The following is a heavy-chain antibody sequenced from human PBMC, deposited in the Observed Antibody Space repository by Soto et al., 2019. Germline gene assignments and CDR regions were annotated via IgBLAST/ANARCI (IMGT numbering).Heavy chain of an antibody. CDR2: MNPKSGNT. CDR3: ARGQQLLLNSDAFDI. Sequence: ASVKVSCKASGDTFSNYDINWVRQAPGQGLEWMGWMNPKSGNTGYAQNLQGRVTMTRNSSISTAYMELSSLTSDDTAVYYCARGQQLLLNSDAFDIWGQGTMVTVSS. V-gene: IGHV1-8*02. D-gene: IGHD2-15*01. CDR1: GDTFSNYD. J-gene: IGHJ3*02.